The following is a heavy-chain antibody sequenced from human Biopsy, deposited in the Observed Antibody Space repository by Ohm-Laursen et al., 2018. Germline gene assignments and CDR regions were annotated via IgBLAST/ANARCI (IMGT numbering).Heavy chain of an antibody. CDR2: IYYTGST. V-gene: IGHV4-59*08. J-gene: IGHJ2*01. Sequence: SDTLSLTCTVSGGSISSYYWSWIRQPPGKGLEWIGYIYYTGSTNYNPSLKSRVTISVDTSMNPLSLRLPSVTAADTAVYYCARHAPSYSGSYWRYFDLWGRGTLVTVSS. CDR3: ARHAPSYSGSYWRYFDL. D-gene: IGHD1-26*01. CDR1: GGSISSYY.